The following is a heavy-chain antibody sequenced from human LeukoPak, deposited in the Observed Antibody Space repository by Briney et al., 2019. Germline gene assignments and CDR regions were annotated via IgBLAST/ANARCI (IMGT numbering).Heavy chain of an antibody. D-gene: IGHD4-23*01. J-gene: IGHJ4*02. V-gene: IGHV5-51*01. CDR3: ARRRGVNSFFFDY. CDR2: IYPDDSDT. CDR1: GYLFTSYW. Sequence: GESLKISCKGSGYLFTSYWIGWVRQMPGKGLEWMGIIYPDDSDTKYSPSFRGQVIISSDKSISTAYLQWSGLKASDTAIYFCARRRGVNSFFFDYWGQGTLATVSS.